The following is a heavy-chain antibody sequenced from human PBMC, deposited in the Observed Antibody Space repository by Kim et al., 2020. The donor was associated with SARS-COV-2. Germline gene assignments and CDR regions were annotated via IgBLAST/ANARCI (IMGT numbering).Heavy chain of an antibody. CDR3: AGDYDRSGCFDY. J-gene: IGHJ4*02. D-gene: IGHD3-22*01. CDR1: GFTVSSNH. Sequence: GGSLRLSCVAFGFTVSSNHMSWVRQAPGKGLEWVSVIYSGGSTSYADSVKGRFTISRDNSKNMLYLQMNSLRAEDTAVYYCAGDYDRSGCFDYWGQGILV. CDR2: IYSGGST. V-gene: IGHV3-53*01.